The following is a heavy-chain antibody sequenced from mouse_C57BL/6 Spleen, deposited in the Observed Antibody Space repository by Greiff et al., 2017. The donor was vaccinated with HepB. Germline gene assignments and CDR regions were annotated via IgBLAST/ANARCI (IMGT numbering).Heavy chain of an antibody. D-gene: IGHD2-4*01. V-gene: IGHV5-15*04. CDR1: GFTFSDYG. CDR2: ISNLADSI. J-gene: IGHJ4*01. Sequence: EVMLVESGGGLVQPGGSLKLSCAASGFTFSDYGMAWVRQAPRKGPEWVAFISNLADSIYYADTVTGRFTISRENAKNTLYLEMSSLRSEDTAMYYCARHRYYDYGDYAMDYWGQGTSVTVSS. CDR3: ARHRYYDYGDYAMDY.